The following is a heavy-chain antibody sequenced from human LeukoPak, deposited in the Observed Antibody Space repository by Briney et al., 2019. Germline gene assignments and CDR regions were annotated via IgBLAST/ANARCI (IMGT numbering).Heavy chain of an antibody. J-gene: IGHJ4*02. V-gene: IGHV3-9*01. D-gene: IGHD3-22*01. CDR2: ISWNSGSI. Sequence: GGALRLSCAASGFTFDNYAMHWVRQASGKGLEWVSGISWNSGSIGYADSVKGRFTISRDNAKNSLYLQMNSLRAVDTALYYCAKDLDSSGYYYPDYWGQGTLVTVSS. CDR3: AKDLDSSGYYYPDY. CDR1: GFTFDNYA.